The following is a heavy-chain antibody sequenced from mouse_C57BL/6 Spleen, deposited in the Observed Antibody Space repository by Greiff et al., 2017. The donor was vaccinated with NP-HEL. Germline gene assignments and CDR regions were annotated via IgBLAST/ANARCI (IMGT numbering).Heavy chain of an antibody. CDR1: GFTFSSYA. J-gene: IGHJ1*03. CDR3: ARDNYYGSSYDRYFDV. V-gene: IGHV5-4*01. D-gene: IGHD1-1*01. CDR2: ISDGGSYT. Sequence: EVKLVESGGGLVKPGGSLKLSCAASGFTFSSYAMSWVRQTPEKRLEWVATISDGGSYTYYPDNVKGRFTISRDNAKNNLYLQMSHLKSEDTAMYYCARDNYYGSSYDRYFDVWGTGTTVTVSS.